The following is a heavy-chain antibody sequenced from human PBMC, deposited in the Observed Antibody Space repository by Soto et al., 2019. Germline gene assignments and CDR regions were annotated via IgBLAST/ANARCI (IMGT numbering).Heavy chain of an antibody. CDR2: INGGNGIT. D-gene: IGHD3-16*01. Sequence: QVQLVQSGAEVKKPGASVKLSCKASGNTFTNYIVHWMRQAPGQTLEWLGRINGGNGITKYSQKFQDRVTSSSDTSATTAYMELVNLIAEDTAVYYCTTSVITGYWGQGTLVTVSS. CDR1: GNTFTNYI. J-gene: IGHJ4*02. V-gene: IGHV1-3*01. CDR3: TTSVITGY.